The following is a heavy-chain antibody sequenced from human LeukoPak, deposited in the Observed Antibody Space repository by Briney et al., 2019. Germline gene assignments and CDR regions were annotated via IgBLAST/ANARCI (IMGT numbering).Heavy chain of an antibody. CDR1: GFTFSDFY. J-gene: IGHJ4*02. V-gene: IGHV3-11*04. Sequence: GGSLRLSCAASGFTFSDFYMTWIRQAPGKGLEWVSYISSAAGTIYYADSVKGRFTISRDNAKNSLYLQMNSLRAEDTAVYYCARMVRTGFDYWGQGTLVTVSS. D-gene: IGHD1-14*01. CDR2: ISSAAGTI. CDR3: ARMVRTGFDY.